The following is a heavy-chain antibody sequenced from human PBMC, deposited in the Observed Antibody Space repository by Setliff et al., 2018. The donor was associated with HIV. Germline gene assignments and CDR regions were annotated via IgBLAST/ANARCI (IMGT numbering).Heavy chain of an antibody. CDR2: INPNSGNT. D-gene: IGHD1-1*01. V-gene: IGHV1-8*01. CDR3: ARQLSNSLEC. Sequence: ASVKVSCKASGYTFTSNYDVNWVRLAAGQGLEWLGWINPNSGNTGYAQKFQGRVTVTRDTSASTAYMELSGLRSDDTAVYYCARQLSNSLECWGQGTPVTVSS. CDR1: GYTFTSNYD. J-gene: IGHJ4*02.